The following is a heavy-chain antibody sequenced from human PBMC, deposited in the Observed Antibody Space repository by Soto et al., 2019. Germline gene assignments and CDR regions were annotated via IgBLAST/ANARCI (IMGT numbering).Heavy chain of an antibody. CDR2: ISAYNCTI. CDR3: ARDMWFGELSPSQH. Sequence: QVELVQSGAEVKKPGASVKLSCKTSGYNFFTYALTWVRQAPGQGLEWIGWISAYNCTIKYAQKFQDRVTLTTDTTTSTAYMEMRGLISDDTAIYYCARDMWFGELSPSQHWGQGTLVTVSS. J-gene: IGHJ1*01. CDR1: GYNFFTYA. V-gene: IGHV1-18*01. D-gene: IGHD3-10*01.